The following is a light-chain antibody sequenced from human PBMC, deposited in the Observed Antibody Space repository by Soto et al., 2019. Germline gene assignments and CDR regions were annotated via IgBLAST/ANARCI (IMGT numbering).Light chain of an antibody. CDR2: GVS. V-gene: IGKV3-20*01. CDR3: QQYFTSPLT. J-gene: IGKJ4*01. Sequence: EVVLTQSPGTLSLSPGESATLSCRASQSVSSNYLAWYQQKPGQAPRLLIYGVSTRATGIPDRFSGSGSGTYFSLTISRREREDFALYYCQQYFTSPLTFGGGTKVEIK. CDR1: QSVSSNY.